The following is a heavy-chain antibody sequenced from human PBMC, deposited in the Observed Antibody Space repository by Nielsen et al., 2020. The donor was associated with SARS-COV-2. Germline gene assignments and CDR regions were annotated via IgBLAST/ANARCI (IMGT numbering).Heavy chain of an antibody. CDR3: TTYYYDSSGYLPLNYFDY. CDR2: IKSKTDGGTT. J-gene: IGHJ4*02. V-gene: IGHV3-15*01. Sequence: GESLKISCAASGFTFSNAWMSWVRQAPGKGLEWVGRIKSKTDGGTTDYAAPVKGRFTISRDDSKNTLYLQMNSLKTEDTAVYYCTTYYYDSSGYLPLNYFDYWGQGTLVTVSS. D-gene: IGHD3-22*01. CDR1: GFTFSNAW.